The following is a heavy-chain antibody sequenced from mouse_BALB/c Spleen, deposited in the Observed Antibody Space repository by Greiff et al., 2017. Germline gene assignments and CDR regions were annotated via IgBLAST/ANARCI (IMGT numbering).Heavy chain of an antibody. CDR2: INPYYGST. Sequence: VQLQQTGPELVKPGASVKISCKASGYSFTDYIMLWVKQSHGKSLEWIGNINPYYGSTSYNLKFKGKATLTVDKSSSTAYMQLNSLTSEDSAVYYCARVDYGTDYWGQGTTLTVSS. D-gene: IGHD1-1*01. V-gene: IGHV1-39*01. CDR1: GYSFTDYI. CDR3: ARVDYGTDY. J-gene: IGHJ2*01.